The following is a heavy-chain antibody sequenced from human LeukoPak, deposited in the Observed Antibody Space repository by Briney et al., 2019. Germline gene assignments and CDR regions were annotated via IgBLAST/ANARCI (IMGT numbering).Heavy chain of an antibody. CDR2: IIPIFGTA. D-gene: IGHD1-26*01. CDR3: ARDTAGGSYSGY. Sequence: SVKVSCKASGCTFSSYAISWVRQAPGQGLEWMGGIIPIFGTANYAQKFQGRVTITTDESTSTAYMELSSLRSEDTAVYYFARDTAGGSYSGYWGQGTLVTVSS. J-gene: IGHJ4*02. V-gene: IGHV1-69*05. CDR1: GCTFSSYA.